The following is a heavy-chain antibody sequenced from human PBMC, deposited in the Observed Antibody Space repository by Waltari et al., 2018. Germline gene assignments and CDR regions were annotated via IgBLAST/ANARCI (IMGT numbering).Heavy chain of an antibody. Sequence: QVQLVQSGAEVKKPGASVKVSCKASGYTFTSYDINWVRQATGQGLEWKGWMNPNRGNTGYAQKFQGRGTMTRNTSISTAYMELSSLRSEDTAVYYCARGSYGSGSYYHQNDYWGQGTLVTVSS. CDR1: GYTFTSYD. D-gene: IGHD3-10*01. CDR2: MNPNRGNT. V-gene: IGHV1-8*01. J-gene: IGHJ4*02. CDR3: ARGSYGSGSYYHQNDY.